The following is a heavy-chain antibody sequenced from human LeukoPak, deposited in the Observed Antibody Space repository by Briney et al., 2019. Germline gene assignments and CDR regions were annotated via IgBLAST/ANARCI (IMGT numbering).Heavy chain of an antibody. Sequence: ASVKVSCKASGGTFSSYAISWVRQAPGQGLEWMGGIIPIFGTANHAQKLQGRATLTTDTSTSTAYMELRSLRSDDTAVYYCAREDGMSGSNQFDYWGQGTLVTVSS. CDR1: GGTFSSYA. CDR3: AREDGMSGSNQFDY. CDR2: IIPIFGTA. J-gene: IGHJ4*02. V-gene: IGHV1-69*05. D-gene: IGHD3-10*01.